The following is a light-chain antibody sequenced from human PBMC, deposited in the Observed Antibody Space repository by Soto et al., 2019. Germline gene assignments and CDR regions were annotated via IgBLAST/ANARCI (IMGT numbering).Light chain of an antibody. CDR1: QSISTF. V-gene: IGKV1-39*01. Sequence: DIQMTQSPSSLSVSVGDGVTITCRASQSISTFLHWYQQAPGKAPKLLIYASSNLQTGVPSRFSGSGSGTDFTLTISSLQPEDFATYYCQQSFSTPYTFGQGTKLEIK. J-gene: IGKJ2*01. CDR3: QQSFSTPYT. CDR2: ASS.